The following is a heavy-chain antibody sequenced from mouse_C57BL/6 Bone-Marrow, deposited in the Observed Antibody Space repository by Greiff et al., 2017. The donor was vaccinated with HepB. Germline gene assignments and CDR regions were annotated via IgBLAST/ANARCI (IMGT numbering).Heavy chain of an antibody. V-gene: IGHV5-12*01. CDR3: ARHWYYGSLDY. CDR2: ISNGGGST. CDR1: GFTFSDYY. Sequence: EVQRVESGGGLVQPGGSLKLSCAASGFTFSDYYMYWVRQTPEKRLEWVAYISNGGGSTYYPDTVKGRFTISRDNAKNTLYLQMSRLKSEDTAMYYCARHWYYGSLDYWGQGTTLTVSS. J-gene: IGHJ2*01. D-gene: IGHD1-1*01.